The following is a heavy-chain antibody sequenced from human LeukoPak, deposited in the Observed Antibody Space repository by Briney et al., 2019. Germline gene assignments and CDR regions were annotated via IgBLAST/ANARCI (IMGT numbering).Heavy chain of an antibody. V-gene: IGHV4-34*01. J-gene: IGHJ5*02. D-gene: IGHD3-10*01. CDR1: GGSFSGYY. CDR2: INHSGST. CDR3: ARLLYYYGSGSYYKRFDP. Sequence: SETLSLTCAVYGGSFSGYYLSWIRQPPGKGLEWIGEINHSGSTNYNPSLKSRVTISVGTSKNQFSLKLSSVTAADTAVYYCARLLYYYGSGSYYKRFDPWGQGTLVTVSS.